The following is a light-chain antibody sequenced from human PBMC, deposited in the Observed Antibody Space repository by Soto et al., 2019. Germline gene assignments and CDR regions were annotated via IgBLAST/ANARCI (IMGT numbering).Light chain of an antibody. Sequence: QSVLTQPPSASGTPGQRVTMSCSGSSSNIGRNPVNWYQQLPGTAPKLLIYSNNQRPSGLPDRFSGSKSGTSASLAISGLQSEDEADYFCAAWDDSLNAWVFGGGTKLTVL. CDR2: SNN. J-gene: IGLJ3*02. CDR3: AAWDDSLNAWV. CDR1: SSNIGRNP. V-gene: IGLV1-44*01.